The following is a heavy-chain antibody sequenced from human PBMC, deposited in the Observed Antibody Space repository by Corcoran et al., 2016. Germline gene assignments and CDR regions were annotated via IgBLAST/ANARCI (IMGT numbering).Heavy chain of an antibody. CDR2: ISAYNGNT. V-gene: IGHV1-18*01. CDR1: GYTFTSYG. D-gene: IGHD4-17*01. CDR3: ATTGTTVTTHPSPHVDY. Sequence: QVQLVQSGAEVKKPGASVKVSCKASGYTFTSYGISWVRQAPGQGLEWMGWISAYNGNTNYAQKLQGRVTMTTDTSTSTAYMELRSLRSDDTAVYYLATTGTTVTTHPSPHVDYWGQGTLVTVS. J-gene: IGHJ4*02.